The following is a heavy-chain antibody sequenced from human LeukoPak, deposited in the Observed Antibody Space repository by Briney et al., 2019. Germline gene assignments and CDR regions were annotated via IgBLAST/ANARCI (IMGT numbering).Heavy chain of an antibody. CDR3: ARVYNWNWAGFSDY. V-gene: IGHV1-18*01. D-gene: IGHD1-7*01. CDR1: GYTFTSYG. CDR2: ISAYNGNT. J-gene: IGHJ4*02. Sequence: ASVKVSCKASGYTFTSYGISWVRQAPGQGLEWMGWISAYNGNTNYAQKLQGRVTMTTDTSTSTAYMELRSLRSDDTAMYYCARVYNWNWAGFSDYWGQGTLVTVSS.